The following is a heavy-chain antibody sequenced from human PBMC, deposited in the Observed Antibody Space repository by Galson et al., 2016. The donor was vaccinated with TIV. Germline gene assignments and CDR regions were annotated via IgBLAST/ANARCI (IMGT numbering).Heavy chain of an antibody. J-gene: IGHJ4*02. CDR3: AKTTPAEIQLGYYFDF. D-gene: IGHD5-18*01. V-gene: IGHV3-53*01. CDR1: GFIVSTSH. CDR2: LYNDGTT. Sequence: SLRLSCAASGFIVSTSHLSWVRQAPGKGLESVSLLYNDGTTLYADSVKGRFTISRDNSKNTLYLQMDSLRAEDTAVYFCAKTTPAEIQLGYYFDFWGRGTLVTVSS.